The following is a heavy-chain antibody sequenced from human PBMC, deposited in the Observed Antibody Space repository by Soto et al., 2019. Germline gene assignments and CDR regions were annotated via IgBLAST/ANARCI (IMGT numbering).Heavy chain of an antibody. CDR2: ISGGGGTT. V-gene: IGHV3-23*01. CDR1: GFTLSSYA. J-gene: IGHJ1*01. CDR3: AKDQAAGGTISRYFQD. Sequence: EVQLLESGGGLVQPEGSLRLSCEASGFTLSSYAMSWVRQAPGKGLEWVSGISGGGGTTYYADSVKGRFTISRDNSKNTLYLQVNSLRAEDTAVYYCAKDQAAGGTISRYFQDWGQGTLVTVSS. D-gene: IGHD6-13*01.